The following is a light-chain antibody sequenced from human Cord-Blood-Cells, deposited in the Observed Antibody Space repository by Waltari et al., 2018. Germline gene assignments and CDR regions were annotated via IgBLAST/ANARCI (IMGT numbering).Light chain of an antibody. CDR3: SSYTSSSTLWV. CDR2: DVS. V-gene: IGLV2-14*01. Sequence: QSALTQPASVSGSPGPSITIPCTGTSSDVGGYNYVYWYQQPPGKAPKRMIYDVSNRPSGVSNRFSGSKSGNTASLTTSGLQAEDEADYYCSSYTSSSTLWVFGGGTKLTVL. J-gene: IGLJ3*02. CDR1: SSDVGGYNY.